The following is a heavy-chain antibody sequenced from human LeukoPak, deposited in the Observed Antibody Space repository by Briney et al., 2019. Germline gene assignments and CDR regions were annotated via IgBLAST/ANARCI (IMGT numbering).Heavy chain of an antibody. J-gene: IGHJ6*03. D-gene: IGHD4-17*01. CDR3: ARERWRGDYAYYYYYMDV. Sequence: GRSLRLSCAASGFIFSSYSMNWVRQAPGKGLEWVSSISSTSSYIFYAESVKGRFTISRDNAENSLYLQMNSLRAEDTAVYYCARERWRGDYAYYYYYMDVWGKGTTVTVSS. CDR2: ISSTSSYI. CDR1: GFIFSSYS. V-gene: IGHV3-21*01.